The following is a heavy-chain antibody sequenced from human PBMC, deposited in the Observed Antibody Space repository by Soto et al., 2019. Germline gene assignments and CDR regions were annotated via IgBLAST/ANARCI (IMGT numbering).Heavy chain of an antibody. Sequence: GASVKVSCKASGYTFIRSAMHWARQAPGQRLEWMGWINVANGNTKYSQKFQGRVTITRDTSATTAYMELSSLTSEDTAVYYCARGNLWSGYTYYFDYWGHGTLVTVSS. D-gene: IGHD3-3*01. V-gene: IGHV1-3*01. CDR3: ARGNLWSGYTYYFDY. CDR2: INVANGNT. J-gene: IGHJ4*01. CDR1: GYTFIRSA.